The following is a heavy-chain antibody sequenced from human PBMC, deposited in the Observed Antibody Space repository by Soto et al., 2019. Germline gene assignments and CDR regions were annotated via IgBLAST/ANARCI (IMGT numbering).Heavy chain of an antibody. D-gene: IGHD6-6*01. CDR2: ITGTGVSI. CDR3: AKDSIPYSSSYDLDH. V-gene: IGHV3-23*01. Sequence: VQLLESGGGLVQPGGSLRLSCVASGFSFSGFAMSWVRQAPGKGLVWVSSITGTGVSIYYADSVRGRFTIPRDNSKNTLYLQMSSLRAEDTARYYCAKDSIPYSSSYDLDHWGRGALVTVSS. J-gene: IGHJ4*02. CDR1: GFSFSGFA.